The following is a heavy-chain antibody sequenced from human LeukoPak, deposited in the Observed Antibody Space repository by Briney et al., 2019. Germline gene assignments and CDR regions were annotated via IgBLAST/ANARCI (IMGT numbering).Heavy chain of an antibody. Sequence: PSETLSLTCAVYGGSFSGYYWSWIRQPPGKGLEWIGEINHSGSTNYNPSLKSRVTISVDTSKNQFSLKLSSVTAADTAVYYCARVHGDYEPFDYWGQGTLVTVSS. V-gene: IGHV4-34*01. CDR1: GGSFSGYY. CDR3: ARVHGDYEPFDY. J-gene: IGHJ4*02. CDR2: INHSGST. D-gene: IGHD4-17*01.